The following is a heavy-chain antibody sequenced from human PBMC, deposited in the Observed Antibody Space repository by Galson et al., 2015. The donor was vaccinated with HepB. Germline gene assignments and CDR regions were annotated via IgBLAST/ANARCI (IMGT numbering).Heavy chain of an antibody. V-gene: IGHV4-34*01. D-gene: IGHD2-15*01. CDR1: GGSISSYY. CDR2: INHSGST. J-gene: IGHJ4*02. CDR3: KGEAVAASNYYFDY. Sequence: SETLSLTCTVSGGSISSYYWSWIRQPPGKGLEWIGEINHSGSTNYNPSLKSRVTISVDTSKNQFSLKLSSVTAADTAVYYCKGEAVAASNYYFDYWGQGTLVTVSS.